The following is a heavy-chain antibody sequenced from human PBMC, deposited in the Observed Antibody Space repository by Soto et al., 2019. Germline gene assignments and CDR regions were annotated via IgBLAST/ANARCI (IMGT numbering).Heavy chain of an antibody. CDR3: ARGGSNDWQVAFDI. V-gene: IGHV4-34*01. Sequence: SETLSLTCVVSGGSFSTYYYNWIRQSPGGGLEWIGEINHSGSNNYSPSLKSRVTMSLDTSKNQFSLKLTSVTAADTAVYYCARGGSNDWQVAFDIWGQGTMVTVSS. CDR2: INHSGSN. CDR1: GGSFSTYY. D-gene: IGHD3-9*01. J-gene: IGHJ3*02.